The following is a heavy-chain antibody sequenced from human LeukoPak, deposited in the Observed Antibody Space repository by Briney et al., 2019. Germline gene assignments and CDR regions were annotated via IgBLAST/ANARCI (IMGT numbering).Heavy chain of an antibody. V-gene: IGHV4-59*01. CDR2: IYYSGST. CDR3: ARVSGPFSYGNWFDA. D-gene: IGHD5-18*01. Sequence: SETLSLTCAVYGGSFSGYYWSWIRQPPGKGLEWIGYIYYSGSTNYNPSLKSRVTISVDTSKNQFSLKLSSVTAADTAVYYCARVSGPFSYGNWFDAWGQGTLVTVSS. J-gene: IGHJ5*02. CDR1: GGSFSGYY.